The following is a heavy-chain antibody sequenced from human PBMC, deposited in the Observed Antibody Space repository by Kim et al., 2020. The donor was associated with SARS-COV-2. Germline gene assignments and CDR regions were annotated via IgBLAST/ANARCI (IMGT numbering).Heavy chain of an antibody. CDR3: ARGRRGRVYFDY. CDR2: INNSGST. Sequence: AETLSLTCAVYGGSFSGYYWSWIRQPPGKGLEWIGEINNSGSTNYNPSLKSRVTRSVNTSKNQFSLKLRSVTAADTAVYYCARGRRGRVYFDYWGQGTLVTVSS. J-gene: IGHJ4*02. CDR1: GGSFSGYY. D-gene: IGHD3-16*01. V-gene: IGHV4-34*01.